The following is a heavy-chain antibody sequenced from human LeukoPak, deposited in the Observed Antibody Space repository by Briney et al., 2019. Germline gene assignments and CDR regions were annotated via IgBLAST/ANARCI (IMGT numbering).Heavy chain of an antibody. J-gene: IGHJ6*03. D-gene: IGHD6-13*01. Sequence: SGGSLRLSCAASGFTFSSYAMSWVRQAPGKGLEWVSAISGSGGSTYYADSVKGRFTISRDNSKNTLYLQMNSLRAEDTAVYYCAKDKSLYSSSLPYMDVWGKGTTVTVSS. CDR1: GFTFSSYA. CDR2: ISGSGGST. V-gene: IGHV3-23*01. CDR3: AKDKSLYSSSLPYMDV.